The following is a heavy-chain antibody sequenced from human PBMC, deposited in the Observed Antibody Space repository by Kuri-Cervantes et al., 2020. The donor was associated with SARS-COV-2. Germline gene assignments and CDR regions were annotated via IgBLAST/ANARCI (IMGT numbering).Heavy chain of an antibody. CDR2: FKSKAAGGTT. D-gene: IGHD5-12*01. J-gene: IGHJ4*02. CDR3: VRIRAATVIADY. CDR1: GFTFSDAW. Sequence: GGSLRLSCVASGFTFSDAWMSWVRQTPGKGLEWVGRFKSKAAGGTTVYAAPVQGRFTISRDDSRNTLYLQMNSLKTEDTATYYCVRIRAATVIADYWGQGTLVTVSS. V-gene: IGHV3-15*01.